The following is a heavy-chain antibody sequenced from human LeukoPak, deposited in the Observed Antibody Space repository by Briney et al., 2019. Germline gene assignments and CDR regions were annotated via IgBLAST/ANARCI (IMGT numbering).Heavy chain of an antibody. CDR3: AKEILQRSGFLDAFDI. CDR2: IRYDGSNN. V-gene: IGHV3-30*02. D-gene: IGHD3-3*01. Sequence: GGSLRLSCAASGFTFSSYGMHWVRQAPGKGLEWVAFIRYDGSNNYYADSVKGRFTISRDNSKNTLYLQMNSLRAEDTAVYYCAKEILQRSGFLDAFDIWGQGTMVTVSS. J-gene: IGHJ3*02. CDR1: GFTFSSYG.